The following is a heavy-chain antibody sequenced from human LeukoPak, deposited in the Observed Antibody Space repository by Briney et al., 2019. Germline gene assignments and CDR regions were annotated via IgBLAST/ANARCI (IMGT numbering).Heavy chain of an antibody. CDR3: ARGPSSVATRQDY. CDR2: ISAYNGNT. J-gene: IGHJ4*02. CDR1: GYTFTNYG. V-gene: IGHV1-18*01. D-gene: IGHD6-6*01. Sequence: ASVKVSCKASGYTFTNYGINWVRQAPGQGLEWMGWISAYNGNTNYAQKVQGRVTMTTDTSTSTAYVELRSLRSDDTAVYYCARGPSSVATRQDYWGQGTLVAVSS.